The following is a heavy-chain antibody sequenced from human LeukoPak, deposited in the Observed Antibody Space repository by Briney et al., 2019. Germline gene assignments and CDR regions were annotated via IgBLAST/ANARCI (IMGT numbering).Heavy chain of an antibody. CDR3: TRRPYSSSWYYFDY. Sequence: PGGSLRLSCAASGFTFSSYAMHWVRQAPGKGLEWVSYISSSGSMLHYADSVEGRFTISRDNAKNSLYLQMSSLRVEDTAVYYCTRRPYSSSWYYFDYWGQGTLVTVSS. J-gene: IGHJ4*02. CDR2: ISSSGSML. D-gene: IGHD6-13*01. CDR1: GFTFSSYA. V-gene: IGHV3-48*04.